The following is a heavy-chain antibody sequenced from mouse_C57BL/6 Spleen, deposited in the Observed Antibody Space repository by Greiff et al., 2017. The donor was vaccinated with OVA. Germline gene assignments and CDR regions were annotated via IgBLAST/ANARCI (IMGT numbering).Heavy chain of an antibody. Sequence: VQLQQSGPELVKPGASVKISCKASGYTFTDYYMNWVKQSHGKSLEWIGDINPNNGGTSYNQKFKGKATLTVDKSSSTAYMELRSLTSEDSAVYYCAIYYGYERYFDYWGQGTTLTVSS. CDR2: INPNNGGT. V-gene: IGHV1-26*01. D-gene: IGHD2-2*01. CDR1: GYTFTDYY. CDR3: AIYYGYERYFDY. J-gene: IGHJ2*01.